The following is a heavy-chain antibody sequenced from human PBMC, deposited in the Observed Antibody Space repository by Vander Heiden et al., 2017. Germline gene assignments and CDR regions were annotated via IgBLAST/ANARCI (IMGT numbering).Heavy chain of an antibody. Sequence: QLQLQESGPGLVKPSETLSLTCTVSGGSISSSSYYWGWIRQPPGKGLEWFGTIYLRGATYYNPSLKSRLTIPVDTSKNQFSLKLSSVTAADTAVYYCARRGGIVGGTVAFDIWGQGTMVTVSS. V-gene: IGHV4-39*01. CDR2: IYLRGAT. CDR1: GGSISSSSYY. CDR3: ARRGGIVGGTVAFDI. D-gene: IGHD1-26*01. J-gene: IGHJ3*02.